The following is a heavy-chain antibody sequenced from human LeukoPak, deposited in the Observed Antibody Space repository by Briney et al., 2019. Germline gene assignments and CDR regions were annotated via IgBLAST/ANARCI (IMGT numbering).Heavy chain of an antibody. J-gene: IGHJ3*01. CDR2: ISAYNGNT. CDR3: AREGSSGQDWYAFDV. CDR1: GYTFTSYG. Sequence: ASVKVSCKASGYTFTSYGISWVRQAPGQGLEWMGWISAYNGNTNYAQKLQGRVTMTTDTSTSTAYMELSSLRTDDTAMYYCAREGSSGQDWYAFDVWGQETLVTVSS. D-gene: IGHD5-12*01. V-gene: IGHV1-18*01.